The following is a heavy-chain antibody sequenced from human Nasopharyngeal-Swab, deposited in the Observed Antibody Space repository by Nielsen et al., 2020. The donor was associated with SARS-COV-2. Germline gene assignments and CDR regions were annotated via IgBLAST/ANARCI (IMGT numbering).Heavy chain of an antibody. CDR3: ARDKRIYFDSSGHLDC. Sequence: SVKVSCRASGGTFSSYGISWVRQAPGQGLEWMGRIIPTAGLANYAQQFQGRVTITADTSTSTSYMELSSLRSEDTAVYYCARDKRIYFDSSGHLDCWGQGTLVTVSS. V-gene: IGHV1-69*04. CDR1: GGTFSSYG. J-gene: IGHJ4*02. CDR2: IIPTAGLA. D-gene: IGHD3-22*01.